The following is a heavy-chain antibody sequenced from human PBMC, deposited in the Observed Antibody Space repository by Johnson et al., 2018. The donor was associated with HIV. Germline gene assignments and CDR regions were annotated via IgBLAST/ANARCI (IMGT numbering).Heavy chain of an antibody. CDR1: GFTFDDHG. CDR2: INWNGGST. D-gene: IGHD1-26*01. Sequence: VQVVESGGGVVPPGGSLRLSCAASGFTFDDHGMSWVRQAPGKGLEWVSGINWNGGSTGYADSVKGRFTTSRDNAKNSLTLQMNSRRAADTALYFCSRAYPLGVTLFSAFDIWGQGTMVTVSS. V-gene: IGHV3-20*04. CDR3: SRAYPLGVTLFSAFDI. J-gene: IGHJ3*02.